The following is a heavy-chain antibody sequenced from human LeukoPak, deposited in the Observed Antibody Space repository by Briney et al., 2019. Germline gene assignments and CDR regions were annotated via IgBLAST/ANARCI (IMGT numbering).Heavy chain of an antibody. J-gene: IGHJ4*02. D-gene: IGHD3-9*01. CDR3: ARGPGVLRYFDWLGY. CDR1: GGSFNDYY. Sequence: PSETLSLTCAVYGGSFNDYYWNWIRQPPGKGLEWIGEINLRGSTTYNPSLKSRVTISLDESKNQFSLKLCSVTAADTAVYYCARGPGVLRYFDWLGYWGQGTLVTVSS. CDR2: INLRGST. V-gene: IGHV4-34*01.